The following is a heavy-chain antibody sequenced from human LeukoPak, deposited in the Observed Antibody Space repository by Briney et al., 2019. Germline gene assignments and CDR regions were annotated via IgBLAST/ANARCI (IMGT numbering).Heavy chain of an antibody. J-gene: IGHJ4*02. CDR3: AKRGVVIRVILVGFHKEAYYFDS. CDR1: GITLSNYG. V-gene: IGHV3-23*01. CDR2: ISGSRGST. Sequence: TGGSLRLSCAVSGITLSNYGMSWVRQAPGKGLEWVAGISGSRGSTNYADSVKGRFSISRDNPKNTLYLQMNSLRAEDTAVYFCAKRGVVIRVILVGFHKEAYYFDSWGQGALVTVSS. D-gene: IGHD3-22*01.